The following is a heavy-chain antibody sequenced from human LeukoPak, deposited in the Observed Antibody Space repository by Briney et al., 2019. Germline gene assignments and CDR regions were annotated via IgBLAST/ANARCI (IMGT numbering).Heavy chain of an antibody. CDR3: VKDENKGARDYFDY. J-gene: IGHJ4*02. CDR2: ISSNGGST. Sequence: GGSLRLSCAASGFTFSSYAMHWVRQAPGKGLEYVSAISSNGGSTYYADSVKGRFTISRDNSKNTLYLQMSSLRAEDTAVYYCVKDENKGARDYFDYWGQGTLVTVSS. V-gene: IGHV3-64D*06. CDR1: GFTFSSYA.